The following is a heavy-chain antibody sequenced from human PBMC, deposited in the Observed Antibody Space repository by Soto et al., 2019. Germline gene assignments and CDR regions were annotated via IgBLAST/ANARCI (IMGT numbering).Heavy chain of an antibody. CDR3: ARYNDYGDSYMAC. J-gene: IGHJ6*03. D-gene: IGHD4-17*01. CDR2: ISSSSSYI. CDR1: GFTFSSYS. V-gene: IGHV3-21*01. Sequence: EVQLVESGGGLVKPGGSLRLSCAASGFTFSSYSMNWVRQAPGKGLEWVSSISSSSSYIYYADSVKGRFTISRDNAKNSLYLQRSSLRAEDTAVYYFARYNDYGDSYMACWGNGTTVIVSS.